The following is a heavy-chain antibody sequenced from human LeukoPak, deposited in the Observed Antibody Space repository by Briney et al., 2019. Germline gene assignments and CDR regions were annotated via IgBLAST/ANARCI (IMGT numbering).Heavy chain of an antibody. CDR3: AIPGYSSSWYSY. Sequence: SETLSLTCAVYGGSFSGYYWSWTRQPPGKVLEWIGEINHSGSTNYNPSLKSRVTMSVDTSKNQFSLKLSSVTAADTAVYYCAIPGYSSSWYSYWGQGTLVTVSS. CDR2: INHSGST. V-gene: IGHV4-34*01. CDR1: GGSFSGYY. D-gene: IGHD6-13*01. J-gene: IGHJ4*02.